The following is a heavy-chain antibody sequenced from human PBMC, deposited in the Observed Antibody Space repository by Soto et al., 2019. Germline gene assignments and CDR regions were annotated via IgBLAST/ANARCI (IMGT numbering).Heavy chain of an antibody. CDR3: AKGGVGSTSNAFDI. CDR1: GFTFRSCG. V-gene: IGHV3-30*18. D-gene: IGHD1-26*01. J-gene: IGHJ3*02. CDR2: ISYDGSNK. Sequence: GGSLRLSCAASGFTFRSCGMHWVRQAPGKGLEWVAVISYDGSNKYYADSVKGRFTISRDNSKNTLYLQMNSLRAEDTAVYYCAKGGVGSTSNAFDIWGQGTMVTVSS.